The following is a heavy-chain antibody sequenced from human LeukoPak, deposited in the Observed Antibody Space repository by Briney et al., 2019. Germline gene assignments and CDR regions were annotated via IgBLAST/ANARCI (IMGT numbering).Heavy chain of an antibody. D-gene: IGHD3-3*01. CDR3: ARGFWSSSAWFDP. CDR1: GGSISSSSYY. V-gene: IGHV4-39*07. J-gene: IGHJ5*02. Sequence: SETLSLTCTVSGGSISSSSYYWGWIRQPPGTGLEWIGSIYYSGSTYYNPSLKSRVTISVDTSKNQFSLKLSSVTAADTAVYYCARGFWSSSAWFDPWGQGTLVTVSS. CDR2: IYYSGST.